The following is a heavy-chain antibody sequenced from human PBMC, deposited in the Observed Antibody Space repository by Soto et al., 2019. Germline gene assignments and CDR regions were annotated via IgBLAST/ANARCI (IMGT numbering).Heavy chain of an antibody. J-gene: IGHJ5*02. V-gene: IGHV2-5*02. CDR3: ASHRRHYYDSSGYYLNNWFDP. CDR2: IYWDDDK. CDR1: GFSLSTSGVG. Sequence: SGPTLVNPTQTLTLTCTFSGFSLSTSGVGVGWIRQPPGKALEWLALIYWDDDKRYSPSLKSRLTITKDTSKNQVVLTMTNMDPVDTATYYCASHRRHYYDSSGYYLNNWFDPWGQGTLVTVSS. D-gene: IGHD3-22*01.